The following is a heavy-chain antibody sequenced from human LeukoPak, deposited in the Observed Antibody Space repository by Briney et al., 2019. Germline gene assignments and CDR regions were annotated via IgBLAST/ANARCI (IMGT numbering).Heavy chain of an antibody. CDR1: GFTFSSYA. CDR2: ISGSGGST. D-gene: IGHD3-9*01. V-gene: IGHV3-23*01. J-gene: IGHJ4*02. CDR3: AKDAQITYYDILTGYYYFDY. Sequence: GGSLRLSCAASGFTFSSYAMSWVRQAPGKGPEWVSAISGSGGSTYYADSVKGRFTISRDNSKNTLYLQMNSLRAEDTAVYYCAKDAQITYYDILTGYYYFDYWGQGTLVTVSS.